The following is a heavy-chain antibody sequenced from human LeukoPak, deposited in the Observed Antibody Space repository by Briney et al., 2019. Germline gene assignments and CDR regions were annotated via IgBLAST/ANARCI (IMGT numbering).Heavy chain of an antibody. CDR2: ISAYNGNT. J-gene: IGHJ3*02. D-gene: IGHD3-3*01. CDR3: ARDLRITIFGVAIPWAFDI. Sequence: GASVKVSCKASGYTFTGYYMHWVRQAPGQGLEWMGWISAYNGNTNYAQKLQGRVTMTTDTSTSTAYMELRSLRSDDTAVYYCARDLRITIFGVAIPWAFDIWGQGTMVTVSS. V-gene: IGHV1-18*04. CDR1: GYTFTGYY.